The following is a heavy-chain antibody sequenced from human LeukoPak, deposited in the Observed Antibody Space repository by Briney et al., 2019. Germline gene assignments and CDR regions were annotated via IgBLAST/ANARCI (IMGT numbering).Heavy chain of an antibody. CDR1: GGSISSSNW. V-gene: IGHV4-4*02. D-gene: IGHD2-2*01. Sequence: PSETLSLTCAVSGGSISSSNWWSWVRQPPGKGLEWIGEIYHSGSTNYNPSLKSRVTMSVDTSKNQFSLKLSSVTAADTAVYYCARAGNYGIHLPTAMGPYFDYWGQGTLVTVSS. CDR3: ARAGNYGIHLPTAMGPYFDY. J-gene: IGHJ4*02. CDR2: IYHSGST.